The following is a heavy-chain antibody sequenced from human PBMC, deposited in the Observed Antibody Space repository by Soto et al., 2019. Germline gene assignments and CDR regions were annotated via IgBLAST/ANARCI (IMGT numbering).Heavy chain of an antibody. J-gene: IGHJ5*01. V-gene: IGHV1-69*13. D-gene: IGHD4-4*01. CDR2: IIPIFGTA. Sequence: SVKVSCKASGGTFSSYAISWVRQAPGQGLEWMGGIIPIFGTANYAQKFQGRVTITAADRSTATAFLQWRSLEASDSALYFCARLVSLLQPIDSWGQGTPVTVSS. CDR1: GGTFSSYA. CDR3: ARLVSLLQPIDS.